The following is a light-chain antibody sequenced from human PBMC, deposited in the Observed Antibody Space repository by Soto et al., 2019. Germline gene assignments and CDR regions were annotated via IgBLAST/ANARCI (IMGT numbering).Light chain of an antibody. V-gene: IGKV1-39*01. CDR1: QRITTY. CDR2: TSG. Sequence: IQMTQSPSSLSASVGDRVTITCRASQRITTYLNWYQQKPGKAPKLLISTSGTLQRGVPSRFSGCGAGTDFTLTITALRPEDFATYFCQQSYSIPYTFGQGTKLEIK. J-gene: IGKJ2*01. CDR3: QQSYSIPYT.